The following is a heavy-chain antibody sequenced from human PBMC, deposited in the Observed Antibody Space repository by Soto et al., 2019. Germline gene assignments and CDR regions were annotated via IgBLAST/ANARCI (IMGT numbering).Heavy chain of an antibody. D-gene: IGHD3-22*01. CDR1: GFTFNNYA. Sequence: GGSLRLSCAASGFTFNNYAMSWVRQAPGKGLEWVSAISGSGGTTYYADSVKGRFTISRDNSKNTLFLQMNSLRAEDTAVYYCAKPQSITMIVVINYFDYWGQGTLVTVSS. J-gene: IGHJ4*02. CDR2: ISGSGGTT. V-gene: IGHV3-23*01. CDR3: AKPQSITMIVVINYFDY.